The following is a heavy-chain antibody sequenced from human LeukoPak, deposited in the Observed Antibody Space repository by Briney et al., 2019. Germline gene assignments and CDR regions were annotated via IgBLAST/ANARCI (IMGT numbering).Heavy chain of an antibody. CDR2: IYTSGST. CDR1: GGSISSGSYY. Sequence: SQTLSLTCTDSGGSISSGSYYWSWIRQPAGKGLEWIGRIYTSGSTNYNPSLKSRVTISVDTSKNQFSLKLSSVTAADTAVYYCARGEAPGLGAFDIWGQGTMVTVSS. CDR3: ARGEAPGLGAFDI. V-gene: IGHV4-61*02. D-gene: IGHD3-16*01. J-gene: IGHJ3*02.